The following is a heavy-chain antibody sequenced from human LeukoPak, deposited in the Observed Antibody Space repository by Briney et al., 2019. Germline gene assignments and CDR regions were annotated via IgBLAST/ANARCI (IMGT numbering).Heavy chain of an antibody. CDR3: AKKRGSSSWPPNYFDY. V-gene: IGHV3-11*01. Sequence: PGVSLRLSCATSGFTFTDYYMSWIRQAPGKGLEWVSYISVSGTTMYYADSVKGRFTISRDNSKNTLYLQMNSLRAEDTAVYYCAKKRGSSSWPPNYFDYWGQGTLVTVSS. CDR2: ISVSGTTM. CDR1: GFTFTDYY. D-gene: IGHD6-13*01. J-gene: IGHJ4*02.